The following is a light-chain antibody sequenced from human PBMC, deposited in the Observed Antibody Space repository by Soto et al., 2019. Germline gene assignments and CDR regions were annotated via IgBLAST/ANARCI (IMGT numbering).Light chain of an antibody. CDR3: QQYNDWPLT. V-gene: IGKV3-15*01. CDR2: GAV. CDR1: QSVSRY. Sequence: EIVLTQSPATLSLSPGERATLSCRASQSVSRYLAWYQQKPGQAPSLLIYGAVTRATGIPARFSGTGSGTEFTLTISSLQSEDFALYYCQQYNDWPLTFGQGTKVDIK. J-gene: IGKJ1*01.